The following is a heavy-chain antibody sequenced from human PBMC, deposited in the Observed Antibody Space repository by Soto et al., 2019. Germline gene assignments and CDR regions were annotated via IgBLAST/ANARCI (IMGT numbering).Heavy chain of an antibody. Sequence: GGSLRLSCAASGFTFSSYGMHWVRQAPGKGLEWVAVIWYDGSNKYYADSVKGRFTISRDNSKNTPYLQMNSLRAEDTAVYYCARDLRYCSGGSCRSNAFDIWGQGTMVTVSS. V-gene: IGHV3-33*01. J-gene: IGHJ3*02. CDR2: IWYDGSNK. CDR1: GFTFSSYG. D-gene: IGHD2-15*01. CDR3: ARDLRYCSGGSCRSNAFDI.